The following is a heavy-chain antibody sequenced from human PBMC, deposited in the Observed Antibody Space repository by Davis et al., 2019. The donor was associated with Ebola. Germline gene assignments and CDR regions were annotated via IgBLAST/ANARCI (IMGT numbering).Heavy chain of an antibody. D-gene: IGHD5-18*01. V-gene: IGHV3-74*01. Sequence: GESLKISCAASGFTFSSYWMHWVRQVPGKGLVWVSRINSDGSSTSYADSVKGRFTISRDNSKNTLYLQMNSLRAEDTAVYYCARDGPDTAKGAYYYYGMDVWGQGTTVTVSS. CDR2: INSDGSST. J-gene: IGHJ6*02. CDR1: GFTFSSYW. CDR3: ARDGPDTAKGAYYYYGMDV.